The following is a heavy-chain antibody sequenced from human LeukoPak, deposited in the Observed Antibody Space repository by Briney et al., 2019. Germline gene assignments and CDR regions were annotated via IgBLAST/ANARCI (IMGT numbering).Heavy chain of an antibody. V-gene: IGHV4-38-2*01. J-gene: IGHJ3*02. Sequence: AEPLSLTRGLSGYSISSGYDWGWIRQAPGQGLEWVGSIYHSGRTYSNPYLQSHVTIIVDTYKNHFSLKLCSVTAPAPASSFCARANQNVLRFLEWLSAFDSWGQGTMGTV. CDR1: GYSISSGYD. CDR3: ARANQNVLRFLEWLSAFDS. CDR2: IYHSGRT. D-gene: IGHD3-3*01.